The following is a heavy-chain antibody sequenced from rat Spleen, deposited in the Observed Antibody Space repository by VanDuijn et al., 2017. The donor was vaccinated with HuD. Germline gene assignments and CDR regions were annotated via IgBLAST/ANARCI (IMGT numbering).Heavy chain of an antibody. CDR1: GFTFSNYW. CDR3: TTRTDYGY. D-gene: IGHD1-1*01. Sequence: EVQVVETGGGLVQPGRSLKLSCVASGFTFSNYWMSWIRQAPGEGLEWVASTTKTGGVIYYPDSMKGRFTISRYNAENTIYLQMNILRSEDTATDYCTTRTDYGYWGQGVMVTVSS. J-gene: IGHJ2*01. V-gene: IGHV5-31*01. CDR2: TTKTGGVI.